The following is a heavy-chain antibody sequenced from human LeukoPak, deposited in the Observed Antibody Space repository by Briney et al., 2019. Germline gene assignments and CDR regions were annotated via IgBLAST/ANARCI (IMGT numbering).Heavy chain of an antibody. V-gene: IGHV1-18*01. Sequence: ASVKVSCKASGYTFTSYGITWVRLAPGQGLEWMGWISAYNGNTNYAQMFQGRVIMTTDTSTNTAYMELRSLRADDTAMYYCASDGRYDSSGYSDYWGQGTLVTVSS. J-gene: IGHJ4*02. CDR1: GYTFTSYG. CDR3: ASDGRYDSSGYSDY. CDR2: ISAYNGNT. D-gene: IGHD3-22*01.